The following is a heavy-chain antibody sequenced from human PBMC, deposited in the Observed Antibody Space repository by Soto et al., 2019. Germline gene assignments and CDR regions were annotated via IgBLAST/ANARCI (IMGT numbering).Heavy chain of an antibody. D-gene: IGHD3-10*01. Sequence: GGSLRLSCTASGFTFGDYAMSWFRQAPGKGLEWVGVIRSKAYGGTTEYAASVKGRFTISRDDSKSIAYLQMNSLKTEDTAVYYCTRDPTRGHGLNWFDPWGQGTLVTVSS. CDR3: TRDPTRGHGLNWFDP. V-gene: IGHV3-49*03. CDR2: IRSKAYGGTT. J-gene: IGHJ5*02. CDR1: GFTFGDYA.